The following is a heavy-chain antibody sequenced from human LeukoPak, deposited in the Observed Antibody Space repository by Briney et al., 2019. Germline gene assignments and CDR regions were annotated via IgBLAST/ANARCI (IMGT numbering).Heavy chain of an antibody. V-gene: IGHV3-23*01. J-gene: IGHJ4*02. CDR1: GFTFSGYA. CDR3: AKEDYCGGDCYSEYYDSSGYYYNY. D-gene: IGHD3-22*01. CDR2: ISGSGGTT. Sequence: GGSLRLSCAASGFTFSGYAMSWVRQAPGKGLEWVSAISGSGGTTYYADSVKGRFTISRDNSKNTLYLQMNSLRAEDTAVYYCAKEDYCGGDCYSEYYDSSGYYYNYWGQGTLVTVSS.